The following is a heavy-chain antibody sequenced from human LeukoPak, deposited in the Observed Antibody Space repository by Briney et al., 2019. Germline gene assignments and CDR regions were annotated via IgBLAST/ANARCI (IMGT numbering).Heavy chain of an antibody. D-gene: IGHD2-21*01. J-gene: IGHJ3*01. Sequence: GGSLRLSCAASGFTFSTYWMSWVRQAPGKGLEWVGNIKPDGSARFYVDSMKGRFTISRDNATNSLYLEMNSLRGEDTAVYYCARGHIWAFDLWGQGTMVTVSS. CDR1: GFTFSTYW. CDR3: ARGHIWAFDL. CDR2: IKPDGSAR. V-gene: IGHV3-7*05.